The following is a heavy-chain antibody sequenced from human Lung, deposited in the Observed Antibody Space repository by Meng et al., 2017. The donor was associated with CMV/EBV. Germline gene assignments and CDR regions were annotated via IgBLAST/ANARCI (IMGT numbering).Heavy chain of an antibody. V-gene: IGHV3-20*01. CDR1: GFTFDDYG. J-gene: IGHJ4*03. CDR3: ARGGSSSWRQGVVDY. D-gene: IGHD6-13*01. CDR2: INWNGDST. Sequence: GGSLRLSCAASGFTFDDYGVSWVRQVPGKGLEWVSGINWNGDSTGYADSVKGRFAISRDNAKNSLYLQMNSLRAEDTALYHCARGGSSSWRQGVVDYWGHRTLVSISS.